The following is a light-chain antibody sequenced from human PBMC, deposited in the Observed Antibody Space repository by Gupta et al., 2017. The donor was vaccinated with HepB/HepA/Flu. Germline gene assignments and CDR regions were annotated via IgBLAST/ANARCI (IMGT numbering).Light chain of an antibody. V-gene: IGKV3-11*01. CDR2: DAS. Sequence: EIVLTQSPATLSLSPGERATLSCRASQSVSSYLAWYQQKPGQAPRLLIYDASNRATGIPARFSGSGSGTDFTLTSSSLETEDFDVYYCQQRSNWSFGGGTKVEIK. CDR1: QSVSSY. J-gene: IGKJ4*01. CDR3: QQRSNWS.